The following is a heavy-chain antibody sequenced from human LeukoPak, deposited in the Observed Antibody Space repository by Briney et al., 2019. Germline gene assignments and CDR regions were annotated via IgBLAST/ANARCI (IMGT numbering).Heavy chain of an antibody. Sequence: GGSLRLSCAASGFTFSTYAMTWVRQAPGKGLEWVSVIIGSGGSTFYADSVKGRFTISRDNSKSTLYLQMDSLRAEDTAVYYCAKDLIPNSGGYYFDYWGQGTLVTVSS. V-gene: IGHV3-23*01. CDR3: AKDLIPNSGGYYFDY. D-gene: IGHD6-25*01. CDR1: GFTFSTYA. CDR2: IIGSGGST. J-gene: IGHJ4*02.